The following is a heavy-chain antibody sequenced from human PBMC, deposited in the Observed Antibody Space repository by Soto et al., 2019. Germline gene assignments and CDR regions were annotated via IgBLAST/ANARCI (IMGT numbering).Heavy chain of an antibody. D-gene: IGHD5-12*01. V-gene: IGHV4-39*01. CDR3: ATLRGSPPRCFDY. CDR1: GGSISSSSYY. CDR2: IYYSGST. J-gene: IGHJ4*02. Sequence: QLQLQESGPGLVKPSETLSLTCNVSGGSISSSSYYWGWIRQPPGKGLEWSGSIYYSGSTYYNQALKSRVTISVDTSKIQCALKLSSVTAADTAVYYCATLRGSPPRCFDYWGQGTLVTVSS.